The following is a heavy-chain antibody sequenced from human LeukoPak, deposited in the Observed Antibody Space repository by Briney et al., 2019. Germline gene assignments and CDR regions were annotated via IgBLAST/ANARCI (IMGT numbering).Heavy chain of an antibody. CDR1: GYTFTGYY. CDR2: INPNSGGT. Sequence: ASVKVSCKASGYTFTGYYMHWVRQAPGQGLEWMGWINPNSGGTNYAQKLQGRVTMTRDTSISTAYMELSRLRSDDTAVYYCARGEQLVYYYYYYMDVWGKGTTVTVSS. D-gene: IGHD6-13*01. J-gene: IGHJ6*03. V-gene: IGHV1-2*02. CDR3: ARGEQLVYYYYYYMDV.